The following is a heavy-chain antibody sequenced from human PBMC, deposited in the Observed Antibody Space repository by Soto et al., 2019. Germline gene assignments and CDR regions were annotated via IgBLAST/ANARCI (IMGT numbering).Heavy chain of an antibody. Sequence: GGSLRLSCAASGFTFSSYAMSWVRQAPGKGLEWVSAISGSGGSTYYADSVKGRFTISRDNSKNTLYLQMNSLRAEGTAVYYCASAWFGETAYFDYWGQGTLVTVSS. V-gene: IGHV3-23*01. D-gene: IGHD3-10*01. J-gene: IGHJ4*02. CDR2: ISGSGGST. CDR3: ASAWFGETAYFDY. CDR1: GFTFSSYA.